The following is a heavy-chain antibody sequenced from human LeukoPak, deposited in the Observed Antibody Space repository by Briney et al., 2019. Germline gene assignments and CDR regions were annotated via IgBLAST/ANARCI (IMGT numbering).Heavy chain of an antibody. V-gene: IGHV1-2*02. CDR1: GYSFTDYY. D-gene: IGHD2-2*01. Sequence: ASVKVSCKASGYSFTDYYIHWVRQAPGQGLEWMGWINPNSGGTNYAQKFQGRVTMTRDTSISTAYMELSRLRSDDTAVYYCARLIRLLLTSDAFDIWGQGTMVTISS. CDR2: INPNSGGT. J-gene: IGHJ3*02. CDR3: ARLIRLLLTSDAFDI.